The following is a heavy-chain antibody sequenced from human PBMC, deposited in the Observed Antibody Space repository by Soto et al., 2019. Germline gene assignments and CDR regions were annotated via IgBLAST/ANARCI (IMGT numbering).Heavy chain of an antibody. Sequence: QLQLQDSGSGLVKPSPTLSLTCAVSGGSISSGGYSWSWIRQPPGKGLEWIGYIYHSGSTYYNPSLKSGVTKSVDRSNHQFYLKLRSVTGADTAVYYCAAGGGLPLYDWCQGTLVTVSS. J-gene: IGHJ4*02. CDR2: IYHSGST. CDR1: GGSISSGGYS. D-gene: IGHD5-12*01. CDR3: AAGGGLPLYD. V-gene: IGHV4-30-2*01.